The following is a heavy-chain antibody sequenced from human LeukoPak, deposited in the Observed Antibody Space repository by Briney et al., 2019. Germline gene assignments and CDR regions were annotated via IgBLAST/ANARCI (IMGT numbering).Heavy chain of an antibody. CDR2: IKSKTDGGTT. CDR1: GFTFSNAW. CDR3: TALAFGGVISGIDY. V-gene: IGHV3-15*01. Sequence: GGSLRLSCAASGFTFSNAWMSWVRQAPGKGLEWVGRIKSKTDGGTTDYAAPVKGRFTISRDDSKTTLYLQMNSLKTEDTAVYYCTALAFGGVISGIDYWGQGTLVTASS. D-gene: IGHD3-16*01. J-gene: IGHJ4*02.